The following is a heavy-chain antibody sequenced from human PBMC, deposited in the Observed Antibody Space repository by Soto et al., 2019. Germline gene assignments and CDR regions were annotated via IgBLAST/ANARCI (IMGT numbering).Heavy chain of an antibody. J-gene: IGHJ6*02. CDR1: GFTFDDYA. Sequence: EVQLVESGGGLVQPGRSLRLSCAASGFTFDDYAMHWVRQAPGKGLEWVSGISWNSGSIGYADSVKGRFTISRDNAKNSLYLQMNSLRAEDTALYYCAKDMGPFDMTTVSYYYYGMDVWGQGTTVTVSS. CDR2: ISWNSGSI. D-gene: IGHD4-17*01. CDR3: AKDMGPFDMTTVSYYYYGMDV. V-gene: IGHV3-9*01.